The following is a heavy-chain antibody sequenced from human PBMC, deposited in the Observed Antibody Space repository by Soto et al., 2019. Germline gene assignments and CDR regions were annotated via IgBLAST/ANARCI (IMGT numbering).Heavy chain of an antibody. Sequence: GGSLRLSCAAAGFTFSSYAMSWVRQAPGKGLEWVSAISGSGGSTYYADSVKGRFTISRDNSKNTLYLQMNSLRAEDTAVYYCAKTYYDFWSGYSLSYYMDVWGKGTTVTVSS. CDR2: ISGSGGST. CDR1: GFTFSSYA. J-gene: IGHJ6*03. V-gene: IGHV3-23*01. CDR3: AKTYYDFWSGYSLSYYMDV. D-gene: IGHD3-3*01.